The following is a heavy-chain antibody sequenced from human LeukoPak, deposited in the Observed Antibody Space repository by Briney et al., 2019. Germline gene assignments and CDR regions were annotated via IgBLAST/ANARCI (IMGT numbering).Heavy chain of an antibody. CDR2: ISYDGSNK. V-gene: IGHV3-30*18. J-gene: IGHJ4*02. CDR1: RFTFSSYG. D-gene: IGHD1-7*01. CDR3: AKDGNYAHFDY. Sequence: GGSLRLSCAASRFTFSSYGMHCVRQAPGKGLEWVAVISYDGSNKYYADSVKGRFTISRDNSKNTLYLQMNSLRAEDTAVYYCAKDGNYAHFDYWGQGSLVTASS.